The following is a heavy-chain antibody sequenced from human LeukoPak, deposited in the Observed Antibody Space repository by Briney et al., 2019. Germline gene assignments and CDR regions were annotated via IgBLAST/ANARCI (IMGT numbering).Heavy chain of an antibody. Sequence: GASVKVSCKASGYTFTSYKIHWVRRAPGQGPEWLGMINPSGGSTSYGQKFQDRVTMTRDMSTSTVYMEVRSLRYEDTAVYYCARDEGDYNWFDPWGQGTPVTVPS. CDR1: GYTFTSYK. D-gene: IGHD2-21*02. CDR3: ARDEGDYNWFDP. CDR2: INPSGGST. J-gene: IGHJ5*02. V-gene: IGHV1-46*01.